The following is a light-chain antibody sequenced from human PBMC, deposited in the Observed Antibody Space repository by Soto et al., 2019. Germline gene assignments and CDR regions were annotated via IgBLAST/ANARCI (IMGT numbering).Light chain of an antibody. J-gene: IGKJ4*01. Sequence: EIVLTQSPATLSLSPGERATLSCGASQSVTNNYLAWYQRKPGLAPRLLIYDASSTATGIPDRFSGSGSGTEFTLTISRLEPGDFAVYFCQQYGSSPPLTFGGGTKVEIK. CDR3: QQYGSSPPLT. CDR2: DAS. V-gene: IGKV3D-20*01. CDR1: QSVTNNY.